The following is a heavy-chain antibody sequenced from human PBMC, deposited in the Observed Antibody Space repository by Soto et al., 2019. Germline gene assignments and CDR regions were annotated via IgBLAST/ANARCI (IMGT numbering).Heavy chain of an antibody. D-gene: IGHD3-9*01. CDR2: ISTYNGKT. J-gene: IGHJ3*02. CDR1: GYTFTRHG. V-gene: IGHV1-18*01. Sequence: QVQLVQSGGEVKKPGASVKVSCKASGYTFTRHGISWVRQAPGQGLEWMGWISTYNGKTDYAQKFQGRVTMTADTRTTTGYMEVRGLRSDDTAVYYCARLLTEGVTYREDAFDIWGQGTKVTVSS. CDR3: ARLLTEGVTYREDAFDI.